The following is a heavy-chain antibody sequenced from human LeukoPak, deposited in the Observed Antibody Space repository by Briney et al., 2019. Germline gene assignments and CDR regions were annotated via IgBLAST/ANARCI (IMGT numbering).Heavy chain of an antibody. CDR1: GYSISSGYY. D-gene: IGHD3-22*01. Sequence: PAETLSLTCTVSGYSISSGYYWGWLRQSPGKGLERIGSISDSGSTFSNPSLKGRVSISVDTSKNQFSLKLSSVNAADTAVFYCARETFYFDSSGSIRGGYFDYWGQGTLVTVSS. J-gene: IGHJ4*02. CDR3: ARETFYFDSSGSIRGGYFDY. CDR2: ISDSGST. V-gene: IGHV4-38-2*02.